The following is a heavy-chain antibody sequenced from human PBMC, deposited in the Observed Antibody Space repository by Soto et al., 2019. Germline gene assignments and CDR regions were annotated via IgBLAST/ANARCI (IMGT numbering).Heavy chain of an antibody. J-gene: IGHJ4*02. V-gene: IGHV3-30-3*01. D-gene: IGHD6-25*01. CDR2: IAFDGSSE. Sequence: QVQLVESGGGVVQPGRSLRLSCEASGFSFSSYAMHWVRQTPGKGLECVSVIAFDGSSEHYPESVKGRFTISRDNSKNTLYLQMSSLRTEDTAGYYCGRDGGGGYNQIDHWGQGTLVTVSS. CDR1: GFSFSSYA. CDR3: GRDGGGGYNQIDH.